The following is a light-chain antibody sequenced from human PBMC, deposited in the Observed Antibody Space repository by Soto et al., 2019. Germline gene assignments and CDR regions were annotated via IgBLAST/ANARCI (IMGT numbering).Light chain of an antibody. CDR2: EGI. CDR1: SSTVGGFNV. J-gene: IGLJ1*01. V-gene: IGLV2-23*01. Sequence: QSVLTQPASVSGSPGQSITISCTGTSSTVGGFNVVSWYQQHPGKAPKVIIYEGIKRPSGVSNRFSGSNSGSTASLTISGLQAEDEADYYCCSYVGATTYVFGTGTKVTLL. CDR3: CSYVGATTYV.